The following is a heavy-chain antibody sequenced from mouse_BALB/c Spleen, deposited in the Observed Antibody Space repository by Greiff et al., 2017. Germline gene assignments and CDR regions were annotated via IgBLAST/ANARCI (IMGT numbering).Heavy chain of an antibody. D-gene: IGHD2-2*01. CDR3: ARRRGYDEAWFAY. CDR2: IDPSDSYT. J-gene: IGHJ3*01. Sequence: QVQLQQPGAELVKPGASVKLSCKASGYTFTSYWMHWVKQRPGQGLEWIGEIDPSDSYTNYNQKFKGKATLTVDKSSSTAYMQLSSLTSEDSAVYDCARRRGYDEAWFAYWGQGTLVTVSA. CDR1: GYTFTSYW. V-gene: IGHV1-69*02.